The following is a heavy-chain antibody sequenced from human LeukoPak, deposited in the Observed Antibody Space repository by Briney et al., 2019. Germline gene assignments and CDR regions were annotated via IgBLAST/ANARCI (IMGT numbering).Heavy chain of an antibody. J-gene: IGHJ4*02. CDR2: INPDSGGT. D-gene: IGHD3-16*01. Sequence: ASVKVSCKASGYTFTGYFVHWVRQAPGQGLEWVGWINPDSGGTNSAQKFQGRVTMTRDTSITTVYMELSSLRSDDTAVYYCARDRRGGDPFDYWGQGTLVTVSS. CDR1: GYTFTGYF. CDR3: ARDRRGGDPFDY. V-gene: IGHV1-2*02.